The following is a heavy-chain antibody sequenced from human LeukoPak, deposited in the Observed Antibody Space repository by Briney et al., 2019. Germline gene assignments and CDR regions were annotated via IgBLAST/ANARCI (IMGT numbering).Heavy chain of an antibody. CDR2: MYYSGTS. J-gene: IGHJ4*02. CDR1: GASVSSGSYY. Sequence: SETLSLTCTVSGASVSSGSYYWSWIRQPPGKGLEWIGYMYYSGTSNYNPSLKSRVTISVDTSKNQFSLKLSSLTAADTAVYNCARDRDRLDYWGQGTLVTVSS. D-gene: IGHD3-22*01. V-gene: IGHV4-61*01. CDR3: ARDRDRLDY.